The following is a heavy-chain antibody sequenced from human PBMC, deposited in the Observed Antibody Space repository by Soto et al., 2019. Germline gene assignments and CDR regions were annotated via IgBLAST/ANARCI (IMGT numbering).Heavy chain of an antibody. CDR1: GGSFSSYA. CDR3: AGVAEPYKSSGYYLDY. J-gene: IGHJ4*02. CDR2: SIHIFGTA. D-gene: IGHD3-22*01. Sequence: SVTVSCQDSGGSFSSYAISWVGLAPGQWLEWMGGSIHIFGTANYAQKFQGRVTITAEESTSTAYMKLSSLRCEDTTVDYCAGVAEPYKSSGYYLDYWGQRGLLTVAS. V-gene: IGHV1-69*13.